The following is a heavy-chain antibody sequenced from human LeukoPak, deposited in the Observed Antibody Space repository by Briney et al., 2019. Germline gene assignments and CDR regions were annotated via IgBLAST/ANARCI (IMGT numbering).Heavy chain of an antibody. CDR3: ARVVLGGGWFDP. Sequence: GGSLRLSRAASGFTFSSYGMHWVRRAPGKGLEWVAVIRYDGSNKYYADSVKGRFTISRDNSKNTLYLQMNSQRAEDTAVYYCARVVLGGGWFDPWGQGTLVTVSS. CDR2: IRYDGSNK. CDR1: GFTFSSYG. D-gene: IGHD2-15*01. J-gene: IGHJ5*02. V-gene: IGHV3-33*01.